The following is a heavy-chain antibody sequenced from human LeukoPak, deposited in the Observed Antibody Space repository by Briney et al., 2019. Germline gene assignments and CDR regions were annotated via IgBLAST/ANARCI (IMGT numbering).Heavy chain of an antibody. CDR3: ARRGGGSYYRYYFDY. V-gene: IGHV4-34*01. Sequence: SETLSLTCAVYGGSLSAYYWTWIRQPPGKGLEWIGEINHGGSTNYNPSLKSRVTISVDTSKNQFSLKLSSVTAADTAVYYCARRGGGSYYRYYFDYWGQGTLSPSPQ. CDR2: INHGGST. J-gene: IGHJ4*02. CDR1: GGSLSAYY. D-gene: IGHD1-26*01.